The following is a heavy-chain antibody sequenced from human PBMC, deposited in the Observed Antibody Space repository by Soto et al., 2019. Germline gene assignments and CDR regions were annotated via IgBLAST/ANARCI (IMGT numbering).Heavy chain of an antibody. CDR3: ANQLGIRGAFDI. CDR1: GFTFSSYA. V-gene: IGHV3-23*01. Sequence: GGSLRLSCAASGFTFSSYAMSWVRQAPGKGLEWVSAISGSGGSTYYADSVKGRFTISRDNSKNTLYLQMNSLRAEDTAVYYCANQLGIRGAFDIWGQGTMVTVSS. D-gene: IGHD7-27*01. J-gene: IGHJ3*02. CDR2: ISGSGGST.